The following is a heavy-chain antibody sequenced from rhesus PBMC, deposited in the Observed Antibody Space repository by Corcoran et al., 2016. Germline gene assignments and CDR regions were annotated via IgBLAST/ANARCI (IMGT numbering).Heavy chain of an antibody. V-gene: IGHV4S7*01. CDR1: GGPISSSNW. Sequence: QVQLQESGPGLVKPSETLSLTCAVSGGPISSSNWWSWIRQSPGKGLELIGYIYGGSGSTPYSPSLKSLVTISTDTSKNQFSLKLRSVTAADTAVYYCARLRLAASYFDYWGQGVLVTVSS. CDR2: IYGGSGST. CDR3: ARLRLAASYFDY. J-gene: IGHJ4*01. D-gene: IGHD3-3*01.